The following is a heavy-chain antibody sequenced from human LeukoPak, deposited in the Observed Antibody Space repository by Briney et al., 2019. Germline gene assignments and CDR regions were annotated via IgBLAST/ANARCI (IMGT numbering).Heavy chain of an antibody. CDR3: ARDTAMVTSDY. V-gene: IGHV3-21*01. D-gene: IGHD5-18*01. CDR2: ISSSSSYI. CDR1: GFTFSSYS. Sequence: GGSLRLSCAASGFTFSSYSMNWVRQAPGKGLEGVSSISSSSSYIYYADSAKGRFTISRDNAKNSLYLQMNSLRAEDTAVYYCARDTAMVTSDYWGQGTLVTVSS. J-gene: IGHJ4*02.